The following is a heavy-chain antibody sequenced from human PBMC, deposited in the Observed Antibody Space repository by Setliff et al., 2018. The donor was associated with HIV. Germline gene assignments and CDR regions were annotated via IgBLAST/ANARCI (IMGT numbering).Heavy chain of an antibody. Sequence: SVKVSCKASGGTSSPRAMNGVRQAPGQGLEWMGQIISILEITDYAQKFQGRLPITADEPTHTIYMELSGLRSEDTAVYYCSGPRGDEAFDIWGQGTMVTVSS. CDR1: GGTSSPRA. J-gene: IGHJ3*02. CDR2: IISILEIT. CDR3: SGPRGDEAFDI. V-gene: IGHV1-69*10. D-gene: IGHD3-10*01.